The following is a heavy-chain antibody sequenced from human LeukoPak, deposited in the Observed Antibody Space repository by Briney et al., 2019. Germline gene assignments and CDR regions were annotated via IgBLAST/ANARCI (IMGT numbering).Heavy chain of an antibody. CDR2: IYYSGST. J-gene: IGHJ4*02. Sequence: SETLSLTCTVSGGSISSHYWSWIRQPPGKELEWIGYIYYSGSTNYNPSLKSRVTISVDTSKNQFSLKLSSVTAADTAVYYCARQAGTTLPFDYWGQGTLVTVSS. CDR3: ARQAGTTLPFDY. D-gene: IGHD1-7*01. V-gene: IGHV4-59*11. CDR1: GGSISSHY.